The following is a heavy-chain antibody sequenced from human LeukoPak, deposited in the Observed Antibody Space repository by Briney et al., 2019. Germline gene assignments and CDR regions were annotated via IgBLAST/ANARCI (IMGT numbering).Heavy chain of an antibody. CDR2: IYYSGST. J-gene: IGHJ4*02. Sequence: PSETLSLTCAVYGGSFSGYYWSWIRQHPGKGLEWIGYIYYSGSTYYNPSLKSRVTMSVDTSKNQFSLKLSSVTAADTAVYYCARGGTAALDYWGQGTLVTVSS. V-gene: IGHV4-31*11. D-gene: IGHD6-13*01. CDR1: GGSFSGYY. CDR3: ARGGTAALDY.